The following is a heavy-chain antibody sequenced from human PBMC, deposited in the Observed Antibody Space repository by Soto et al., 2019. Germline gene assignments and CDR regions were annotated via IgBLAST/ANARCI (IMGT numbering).Heavy chain of an antibody. CDR2: INYSGTT. J-gene: IGHJ4*02. CDR1: DGSISSSGYY. V-gene: IGHV4-39*01. D-gene: IGHD2-15*01. CDR3: ARLVHAFSNYFDY. Sequence: QLQVQESGPGLVKPSETLSLTCSVSDGSISSSGYYWVWIRQPPGKGLEWIGSINYSGTTYYTSSLKSRLTMSVDTSMNQFSLKLTSVTAADTAVYYCARLVHAFSNYFDYWGQGILDTVSS.